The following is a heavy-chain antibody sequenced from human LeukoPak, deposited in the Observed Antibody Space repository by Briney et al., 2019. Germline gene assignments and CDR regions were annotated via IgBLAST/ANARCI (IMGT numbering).Heavy chain of an antibody. D-gene: IGHD3-10*01. CDR1: GFTFSSHG. V-gene: IGHV3-33*01. J-gene: IGHJ4*02. Sequence: GGSLRLSCAASGFTFSSHGMHWVRQAPGKGLEWVAVIWYDGSNKYYADSAKGRFTISRDNSKNTLYLQMNSLRAEDTAVYYCARDFGSGSLDYWGQGTLVTVSS. CDR3: ARDFGSGSLDY. CDR2: IWYDGSNK.